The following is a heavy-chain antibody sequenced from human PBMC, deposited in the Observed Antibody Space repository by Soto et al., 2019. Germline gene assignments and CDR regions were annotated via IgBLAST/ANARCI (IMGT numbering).Heavy chain of an antibody. Sequence: PAETLSLTCTVSGGSLSSYYWSWIRQPPGKGLEWIGYIYYSGSTNYNPSLKSRVTISVDTSKNQFSLKLSSVTAADTAVYYCARVGYSSSSYYYFDYWGQGTLVTVSS. D-gene: IGHD6-6*01. J-gene: IGHJ4*02. CDR1: GGSLSSYY. V-gene: IGHV4-59*01. CDR3: ARVGYSSSSYYYFDY. CDR2: IYYSGST.